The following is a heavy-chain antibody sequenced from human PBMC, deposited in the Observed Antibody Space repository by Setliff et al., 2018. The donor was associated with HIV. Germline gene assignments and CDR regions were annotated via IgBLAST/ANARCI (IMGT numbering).Heavy chain of an antibody. J-gene: IGHJ4*02. D-gene: IGHD3-22*01. Sequence: SETLSLTCTVSGGSITSGTYYWNWIRQHPGKGLEWIGYIYYSGSTYYNPSLKSRITISVDTSKNQFSLTLNSVTAADTAVYYCARVRLTMIMMVDYFDQWGQGTLVTVSS. CDR1: GGSITSGTYY. V-gene: IGHV4-31*03. CDR2: IYYSGST. CDR3: ARVRLTMIMMVDYFDQ.